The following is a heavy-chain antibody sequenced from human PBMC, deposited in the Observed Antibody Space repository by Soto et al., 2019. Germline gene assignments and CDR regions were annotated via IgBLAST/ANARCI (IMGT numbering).Heavy chain of an antibody. J-gene: IGHJ5*02. CDR3: AKGGGDYSWFDP. CDR1: GFTFSSYA. D-gene: IGHD4-17*01. CDR2: ISYSGTNT. V-gene: IGHV3-23*01. Sequence: EVQLLESGGGLVQPGGSLRLSCAASGFTFSSYAVSWVRQAPGTGLEWVSTISYSGTNTYYADSVKGRFTISRDNSKNTLYLQMNSLRAEDTAIYYCAKGGGDYSWFDPWGQGTLVTVSS.